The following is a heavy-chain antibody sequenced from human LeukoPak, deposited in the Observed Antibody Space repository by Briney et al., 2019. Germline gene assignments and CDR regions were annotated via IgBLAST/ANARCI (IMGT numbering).Heavy chain of an antibody. CDR2: ISSSSSTI. Sequence: PGGSLRLSCAASGFTFSSYSMNWVRQAPGKGLEWVSYISSSSSTIYYADSVKGRFTISRDNAKNSLYLQMNSLRAEDTAVYYCARVLQAYYYDGSAPTDAFDIWGQGTMVTVSS. CDR3: ARVLQAYYYDGSAPTDAFDI. J-gene: IGHJ3*02. D-gene: IGHD3-22*01. CDR1: GFTFSSYS. V-gene: IGHV3-48*01.